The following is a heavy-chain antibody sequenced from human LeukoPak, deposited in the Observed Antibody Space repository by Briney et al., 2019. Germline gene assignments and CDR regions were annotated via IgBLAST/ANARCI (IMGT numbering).Heavy chain of an antibody. CDR1: GFTFNDYA. Sequence: HPGGSLRLSCAASGFTFNDYAMHWVRQVPGKGLEWVSLINWSGVSTYYADSVKGRFTISRQMSSLRPEDTALYYCAKDSDSSGFFEPPDFWGQGTLVTVSS. J-gene: IGHJ4*02. CDR3: AKDSDSSGFFEPPDF. CDR2: INWSGVST. D-gene: IGHD3-22*01. V-gene: IGHV3-43D*03.